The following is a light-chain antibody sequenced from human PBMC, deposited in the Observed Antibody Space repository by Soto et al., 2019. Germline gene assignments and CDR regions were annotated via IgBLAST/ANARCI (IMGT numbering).Light chain of an antibody. CDR2: GAS. J-gene: IGKJ1*01. CDR1: QSVSSTY. CDR3: QQYNNWPPWT. V-gene: IGKV3-15*01. Sequence: EIVLTQSPGTLSLSPGERATLSCRASQSVSSTYLIWYQQKPGQAPRLLIYGASTRAAGIPPRFSGSGSGTEFSLTISSLQSEDFAVYYCQQYNNWPPWTFGQGTKVDI.